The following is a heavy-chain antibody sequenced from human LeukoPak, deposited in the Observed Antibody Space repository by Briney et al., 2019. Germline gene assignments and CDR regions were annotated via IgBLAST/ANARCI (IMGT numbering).Heavy chain of an antibody. CDR1: GGSTSSGGYY. V-gene: IGHV4-30-2*01. CDR3: ATRLRYFDWPYYDY. J-gene: IGHJ4*02. D-gene: IGHD3-9*01. CDR2: IYHSGST. Sequence: SETLSLTCTVSGGSTSSGGYYWSWIRQPPEKGLEWIGYIYHSGSTYYNPSLKSRVTISVDRSKNQFSLKLSSVTAADTAVYYCATRLRYFDWPYYDYWGQGTLVTVSS.